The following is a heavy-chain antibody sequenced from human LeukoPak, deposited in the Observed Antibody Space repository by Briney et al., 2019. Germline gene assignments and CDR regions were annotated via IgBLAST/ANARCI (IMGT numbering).Heavy chain of an antibody. CDR2: ISGSGSNT. Sequence: QPGGSLRLSCAASGFTFSSYAMSWVGQSPGKGLEWISGISGSGSNTYYADSVKGRFTISRDNAKNTLYLQMYSLRAEDTALYYCAKDYPFDYYYDSSAYFLYWGQGTLVTVSS. D-gene: IGHD3-22*01. J-gene: IGHJ4*02. CDR1: GFTFSSYA. CDR3: AKDYPFDYYYDSSAYFLY. V-gene: IGHV3-23*01.